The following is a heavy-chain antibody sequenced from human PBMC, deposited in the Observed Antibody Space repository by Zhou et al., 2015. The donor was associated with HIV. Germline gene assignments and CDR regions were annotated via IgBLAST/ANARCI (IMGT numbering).Heavy chain of an antibody. V-gene: IGHV3-30*03. CDR1: GFTFDRFG. CDR2: VSNGGSTV. Sequence: VQLVESGGGVIQPGASLRLSCVGSGFTFDRFGIHWVRQAPGKGLEWVAVVSNGGSTVYYADSVKGRFTISRDNAKNTLYLQMNSLRAEDTAVYYCARGGASYDFWSGYYEDYYYYGMDVWGQGTTVTVSS. J-gene: IGHJ6*02. D-gene: IGHD3-3*01. CDR3: ARGGASYDFWSGYYEDYYYYGMDV.